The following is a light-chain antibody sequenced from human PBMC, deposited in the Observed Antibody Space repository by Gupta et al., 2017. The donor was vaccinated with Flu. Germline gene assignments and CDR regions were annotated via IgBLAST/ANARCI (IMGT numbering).Light chain of an antibody. CDR1: NIGSTG. CDR3: QVWDSADDHPVV. J-gene: IGLJ2*01. V-gene: IGLV3-21*02. Sequence: SYVLTQPPSVSVAPGQTARITCGGNNIGSTGVHWYQQKPGQAPVLVVYDDSDRPSGIPERFSGSNAGTTATLTISRVEVGDEADYYCQVWDSADDHPVVFGGGTKLTVL. CDR2: DDS.